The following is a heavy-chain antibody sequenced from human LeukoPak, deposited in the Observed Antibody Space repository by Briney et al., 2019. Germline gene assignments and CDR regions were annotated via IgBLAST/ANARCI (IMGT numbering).Heavy chain of an antibody. Sequence: GGSLRLSCAASGFTFSSYAMSWVRQAPGKGLEWVSAISGSGSSTYYADSVKGRFTISRDNSKNTLYLQMNSLRAEDTAVYYCAKDTPRVVGATPRLSPGYYFDYWGQGTLVTVSS. J-gene: IGHJ4*02. CDR1: GFTFSSYA. CDR2: ISGSGSST. V-gene: IGHV3-23*01. D-gene: IGHD1-26*01. CDR3: AKDTPRVVGATPRLSPGYYFDY.